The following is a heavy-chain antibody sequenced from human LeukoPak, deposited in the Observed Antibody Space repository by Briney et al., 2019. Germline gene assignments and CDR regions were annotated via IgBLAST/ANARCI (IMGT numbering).Heavy chain of an antibody. CDR2: FYTSGST. CDR1: GGSISSYY. CDR3: ARDLNAEKLQWHAFDI. J-gene: IGHJ3*02. Sequence: PSETLSLTCTVSGGSISSYYWSWLRQPAGKGLEWIGRFYTSGSTNYNPSLKSRVTMSVDTSKNQFSLKLSSVTAADTAVYYCARDLNAEKLQWHAFDIWGQGTMVTVSS. V-gene: IGHV4-4*07. D-gene: IGHD5-24*01.